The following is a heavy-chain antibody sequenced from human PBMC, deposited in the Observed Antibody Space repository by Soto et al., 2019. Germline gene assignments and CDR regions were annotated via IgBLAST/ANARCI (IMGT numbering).Heavy chain of an antibody. J-gene: IGHJ4*02. D-gene: IGHD3-3*01. V-gene: IGHV1-46*01. Sequence: QVQLVQSGAEVKKPGASVKVFCMASGYNFANYYMHWVRQAPGQGPEWMGIIDPDGGSTSYAQKFQGRVSMTSDTSTSTIYMELSSLRSEDTAVYYCASLIGVDVLRYYWGQGTLVTVSS. CDR2: IDPDGGST. CDR1: GYNFANYY. CDR3: ASLIGVDVLRYY.